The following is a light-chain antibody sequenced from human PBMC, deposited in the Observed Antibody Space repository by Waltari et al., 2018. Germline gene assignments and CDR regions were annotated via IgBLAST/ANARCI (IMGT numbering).Light chain of an antibody. Sequence: DRVTITCRASQSISSYLNWYQQKPGKAPKLQIDAASSLQSVVPSRFSGSGSGTDLTLTISSLQPEDVATYDCQQSYSTPWTFGQGTKVEIK. CDR3: QQSYSTPWT. CDR2: AAS. CDR1: QSISSY. J-gene: IGKJ1*01. V-gene: IGKV1-39*01.